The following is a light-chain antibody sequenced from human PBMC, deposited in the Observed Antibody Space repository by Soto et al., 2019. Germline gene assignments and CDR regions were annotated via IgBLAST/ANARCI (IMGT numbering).Light chain of an antibody. Sequence: DIVMTQSPDSLAVSLGERATINCKSSQTVLSTSNNRDYLAWYQQKPGQPPKLLINWASTRLSGVPDRFSGSGSGTAFTLTISSLQAEDVAVYYCQHYLDFPLTFGGGTSVEIK. V-gene: IGKV4-1*01. J-gene: IGKJ4*01. CDR3: QHYLDFPLT. CDR2: WAS. CDR1: QTVLSTSNNRDY.